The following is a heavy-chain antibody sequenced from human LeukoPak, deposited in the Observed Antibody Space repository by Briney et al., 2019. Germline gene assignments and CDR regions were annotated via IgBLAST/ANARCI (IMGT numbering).Heavy chain of an antibody. CDR2: INHSGST. V-gene: IGHV4-34*01. D-gene: IGHD3-10*01. CDR3: ARPRLLLGSGPILV. J-gene: IGHJ4*02. Sequence: SETLSLTCAVYGGSFSGYYWSWIRQPPGKGLEWIGEINHSGSTNYNPSLKSRVTISVDTSKNQFSLRLTSVTAADTAVYFCARPRLLLGSGPILVWGQGTLVTVSS. CDR1: GGSFSGYY.